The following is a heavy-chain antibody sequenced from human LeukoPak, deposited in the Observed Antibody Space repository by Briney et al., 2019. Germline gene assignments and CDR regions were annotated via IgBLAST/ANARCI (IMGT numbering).Heavy chain of an antibody. CDR1: GFTFSTYN. CDR3: ARDPYSGSYYAYYYYMDV. J-gene: IGHJ6*03. D-gene: IGHD1-26*01. Sequence: PGGSLRLSCAASGFTFSTYNMNWVRQAPGKVLEWVSSITSSSRYIYYADSVKGRFTISRDNAKNSLYLQMDSLRAEDTAVYYCARDPYSGSYYAYYYYMDVWGKGTTVTVYS. V-gene: IGHV3-21*01. CDR2: ITSSSRYI.